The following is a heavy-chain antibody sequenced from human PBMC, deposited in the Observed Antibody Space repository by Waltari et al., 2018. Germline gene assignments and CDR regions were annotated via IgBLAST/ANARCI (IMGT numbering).Heavy chain of an antibody. Sequence: QLQLQESGPGLVKPSETLSLPCTVSGGPISGSSYYWGWIRQSPGKGLEWIGYFFYTGTTYYNPSLKSRVTISVDTSKNQFSLKLTSVTAADTAVYFCARDIGSHYYFDYWGQGTLVTVSS. CDR2: FFYTGTT. D-gene: IGHD1-26*01. J-gene: IGHJ4*02. CDR1: GGPISGSSYY. CDR3: ARDIGSHYYFDY. V-gene: IGHV4-39*07.